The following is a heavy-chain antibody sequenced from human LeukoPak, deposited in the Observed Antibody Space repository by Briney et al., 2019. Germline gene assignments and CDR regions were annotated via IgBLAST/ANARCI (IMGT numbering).Heavy chain of an antibody. CDR1: GFTFSTYS. CDR2: ISAASWGI. CDR3: AELGITMIGGV. D-gene: IGHD3-10*02. V-gene: IGHV3-48*04. J-gene: IGHJ6*04. Sequence: GGSLTLSCAASGFTFSTYSMTWVRQAPGKGLEWISHISAASWGINYADSVKGRFTISRDNAKNSLYLQMNSLRAEDTAVYYCAELGITMIGGVWGKGTTVTISS.